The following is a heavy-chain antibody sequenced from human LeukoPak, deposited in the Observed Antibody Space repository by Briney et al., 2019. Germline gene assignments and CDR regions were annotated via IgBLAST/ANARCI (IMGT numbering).Heavy chain of an antibody. CDR2: INPNSGGT. J-gene: IGHJ3*02. CDR3: ARYDILTVDTFDI. CDR1: GYTFTGYY. D-gene: IGHD3-9*01. Sequence: ASVKVSCKASGYTFTGYYMHWVRQAPGQGLEWMGWINPNSGGTSYAQKFQGRVTMTRDTSISTAYMELSRLRSDDTAVYYCARYDILTVDTFDIWGLGTMVTVSS. V-gene: IGHV1-2*02.